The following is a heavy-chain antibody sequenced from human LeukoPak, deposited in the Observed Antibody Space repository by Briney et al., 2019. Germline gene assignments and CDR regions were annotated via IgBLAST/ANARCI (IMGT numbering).Heavy chain of an antibody. J-gene: IGHJ4*02. CDR3: ARGDYGDYTDY. CDR1: GYTFTSYA. Sequence: ASVKVSCKASGYTFTSYAINWVRQAPGQGLEWMGWISTYDGNTNYAQKFQGRVTMTTDTSTSTAYMELRSLRSDDTAFYYCARGDYGDYTDYWAQGTLVTVSS. V-gene: IGHV1-18*01. D-gene: IGHD4-17*01. CDR2: ISTYDGNT.